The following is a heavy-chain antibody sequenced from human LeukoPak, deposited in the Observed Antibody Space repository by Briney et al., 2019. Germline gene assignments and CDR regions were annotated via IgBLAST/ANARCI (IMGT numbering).Heavy chain of an antibody. CDR3: ARAKYYYGSGSPKTFDY. CDR1: GGSSSGYY. J-gene: IGHJ4*02. V-gene: IGHV4-34*01. Sequence: SETLSLTCAVYGGSSSGYYWSWIRQPPGKGLEWIGEINHSGSTNYNPSLKSRVTISVDTSKNQFSLKLSSVTAADTAVYYCARAKYYYGSGSPKTFDYWGQGTLVTVSS. D-gene: IGHD3-10*01. CDR2: INHSGST.